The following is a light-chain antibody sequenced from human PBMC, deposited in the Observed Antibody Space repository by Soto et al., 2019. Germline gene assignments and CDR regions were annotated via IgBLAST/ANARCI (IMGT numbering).Light chain of an antibody. J-gene: IGLJ1*01. V-gene: IGLV1-40*01. CDR2: ANT. Sequence: QSVLTQPPSVSGAPGQRVTISCTGSSSNIGAGYDVHWYQQLPGTAPKLLIYANTNRPSGVPDRFSGSKSGTSASLAITGLQAEDEADYYCQSNDSGLRAPHVFGTGTKLTVL. CDR1: SSNIGAGYD. CDR3: QSNDSGLRAPHV.